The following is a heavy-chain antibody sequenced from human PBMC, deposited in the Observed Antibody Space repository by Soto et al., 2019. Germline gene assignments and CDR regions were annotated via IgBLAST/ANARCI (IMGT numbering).Heavy chain of an antibody. Sequence: VPLVQSGAEVKEPGASVQVSCKASGYAFSDYLIHWVRQAPGQGLEWVGWINPHTGVTKSAQMLRGRFTMTRDTSTGTVYMELTRLTSDDAAVYYCARDFGNRWSLDFWGQGTLVTVSS. CDR2: INPHTGVT. J-gene: IGHJ4*02. CDR3: ARDFGNRWSLDF. CDR1: GYAFSDYL. V-gene: IGHV1-2*02. D-gene: IGHD3-3*01.